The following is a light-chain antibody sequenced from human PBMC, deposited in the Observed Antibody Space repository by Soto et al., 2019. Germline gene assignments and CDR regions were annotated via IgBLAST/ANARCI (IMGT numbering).Light chain of an antibody. CDR2: GAS. CDR1: QSVSSK. CDR3: QQYSDWPRVT. J-gene: IGKJ4*01. V-gene: IGKV3-15*01. Sequence: EVVMTQSPATLSVSPGERATLSCRASQSVSSKVDWYQHKPGQAPRLLIHGASTRATDIPARFSGSGSGTEFTLTISSLQSEDAAVYYCQQYSDWPRVTFGGGTTVEI.